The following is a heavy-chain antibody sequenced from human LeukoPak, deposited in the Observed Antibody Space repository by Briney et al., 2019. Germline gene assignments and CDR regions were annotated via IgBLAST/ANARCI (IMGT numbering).Heavy chain of an antibody. CDR2: IYSGGYT. CDR1: GFTVSSNY. J-gene: IGHJ4*02. Sequence: GGSLRLSCAVSGFTVSSNYMSWVRQAPGKGLKWVSIIYSGGYTFYADSVKGRFTISRDNSKNTLYLQMNSLRAEDTAVYYCARTAAGTFFDYWGQGTLVTVSS. D-gene: IGHD6-13*01. V-gene: IGHV3-53*01. CDR3: ARTAAGTFFDY.